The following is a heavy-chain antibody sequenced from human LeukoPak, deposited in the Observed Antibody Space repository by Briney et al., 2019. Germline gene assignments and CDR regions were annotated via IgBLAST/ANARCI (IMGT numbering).Heavy chain of an antibody. CDR3: ARQPAISGWYYFDY. D-gene: IGHD6-19*01. CDR2: IYYSGST. V-gene: IGHV4-34*01. J-gene: IGHJ4*02. CDR1: GGSFSGYD. Sequence: SETLSLTCAVYGGSFSGYDWSWVRQSPGKGLEWIGSIYYSGSTYYNPSLKSRVTISVDTSKNQFSLKLSSVTAADTAVYYCARQPAISGWYYFDYWGQGTLVTVSS.